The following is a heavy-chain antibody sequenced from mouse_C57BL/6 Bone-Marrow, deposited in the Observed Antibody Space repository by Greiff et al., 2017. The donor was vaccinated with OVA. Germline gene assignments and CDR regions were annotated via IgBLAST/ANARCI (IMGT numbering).Heavy chain of an antibody. CDR2: IFPGSGST. D-gene: IGHD2-1*01. J-gene: IGHJ1*03. V-gene: IGHV1-75*01. Sequence: LVEPGASVKISCKASGYTFTDYYINWVKQRPGQGLEWIGWIFPGSGSTYYNEKFKGKATLTVDKSSSTAYMLLSSLTYEDSAVYYCARESYYGNYDWYFDVWGTGTTVTVSS. CDR1: GYTFTDYY. CDR3: ARESYYGNYDWYFDV.